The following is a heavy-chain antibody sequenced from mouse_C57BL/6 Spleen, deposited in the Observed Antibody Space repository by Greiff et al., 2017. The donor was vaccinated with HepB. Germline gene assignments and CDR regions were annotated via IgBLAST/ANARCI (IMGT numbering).Heavy chain of an antibody. CDR3: AREGDYDYFDY. CDR2: INYDGSST. Sequence: EVNVVESEGGLVQPGSSMKLSCTASGFTFSDYYMAWVRQVPEKGLEWVANINYDGSSTYYLDSLKSRFIISRDNAKNILYLQMSSLKSEDTATYYCAREGDYDYFDYWGQGTTLTVSS. CDR1: GFTFSDYY. V-gene: IGHV5-16*01. J-gene: IGHJ2*01. D-gene: IGHD2-4*01.